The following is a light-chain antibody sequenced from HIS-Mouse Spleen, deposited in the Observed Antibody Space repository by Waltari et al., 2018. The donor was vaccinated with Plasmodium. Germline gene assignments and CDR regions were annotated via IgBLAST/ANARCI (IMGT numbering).Light chain of an antibody. CDR1: ASPKKY. J-gene: IGLJ3*02. Sequence: SYELTQPPSVSVSPGQTARITCSGDASPKKYAYWYQQKSGRAPVLVSYEDSKRPSGIPERFSGSSSGTMATLTISGAQVEDEADYYCYSTDSSGNHGVFGGGTKLTVL. CDR3: YSTDSSGNHGV. CDR2: EDS. V-gene: IGLV3-10*01.